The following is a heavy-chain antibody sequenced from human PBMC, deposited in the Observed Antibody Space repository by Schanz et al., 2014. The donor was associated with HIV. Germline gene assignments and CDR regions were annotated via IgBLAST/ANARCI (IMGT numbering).Heavy chain of an antibody. CDR3: ARNEFRLLPFDF. Sequence: QLQLVQSGAGVKKPGASVKVSCKASAYTFTNYYIHWVRQAPGQGPEWMGWIDCSNGDTYYKKNFRGRVTMTRDTPITTVFMELSGLRSDDTAVYFCARNEFRLLPFDFWGQGTLVTVSS. CDR2: IDCSNGDT. D-gene: IGHD2-21*02. V-gene: IGHV1-2*02. CDR1: AYTFTNYY. J-gene: IGHJ4*02.